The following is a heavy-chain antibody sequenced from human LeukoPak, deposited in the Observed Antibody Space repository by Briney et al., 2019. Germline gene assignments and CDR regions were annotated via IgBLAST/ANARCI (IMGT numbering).Heavy chain of an antibody. CDR1: GFTFDDYG. D-gene: IGHD7-27*01. CDR2: INWNGGST. CDR3: ARASVELGGLDAFDI. V-gene: IGHV3-20*04. Sequence: PGGSLRLSCAVSGFTFDDYGMSWVRQAPGKGLEWVSGINWNGGSTGYADSVKGRFTISRDNAKNSLYLQMNSLRAEDTALYYCARASVELGGLDAFDIWGQGTMVTVSS. J-gene: IGHJ3*02.